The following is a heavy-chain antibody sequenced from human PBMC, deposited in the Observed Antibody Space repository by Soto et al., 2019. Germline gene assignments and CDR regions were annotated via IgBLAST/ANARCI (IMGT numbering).Heavy chain of an antibody. CDR2: ISAYSGNT. CDR1: GYTSINYG. CDR3: ARDQSTVTTRSYYDGMDV. V-gene: IGHV1-18*04. J-gene: IGHJ6*02. Sequence: ASVKVSCKASGYTSINYGINWARQAPGQGLEWMGWISAYSGNTFFAQNVQGRVTLTTDTFTSTAYMEVRSLRSDDTAVFYCARDQSTVTTRSYYDGMDVWGQGTTVTVSS. D-gene: IGHD4-4*01.